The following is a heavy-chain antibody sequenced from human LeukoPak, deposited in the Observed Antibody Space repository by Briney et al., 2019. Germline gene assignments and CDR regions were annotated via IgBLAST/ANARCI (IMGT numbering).Heavy chain of an antibody. J-gene: IGHJ6*03. V-gene: IGHV3-7*01. Sequence: GGSLRLSCAASGFTFSSYWISWVRQAPGKGLEWVANIKQDGSEKYYVDSVKGRFTISRDNAKNSLYLQMNSLRAEDTAVYYCARAIAAGYYYYYYMDVWGKGTTVTVSS. CDR3: ARAIAAGYYYYYYMDV. CDR1: GFTFSSYW. D-gene: IGHD6-13*01. CDR2: IKQDGSEK.